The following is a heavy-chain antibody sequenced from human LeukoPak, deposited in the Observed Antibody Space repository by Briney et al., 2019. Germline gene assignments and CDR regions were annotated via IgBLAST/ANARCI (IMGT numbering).Heavy chain of an antibody. Sequence: GGPLRLSCAASGLTFSSYEMNWVRQAPGKGLEWVSYISSSGGAMYYADSVKGRFTISRDNAKNALYLQMNSLRAEDTAVYYCARPHYDYVWGTYRPFHYWGQGTPVTVSS. CDR3: ARPHYDYVWGTYRPFHY. CDR1: GLTFSSYE. V-gene: IGHV3-48*03. D-gene: IGHD3-16*02. CDR2: ISSSGGAM. J-gene: IGHJ4*02.